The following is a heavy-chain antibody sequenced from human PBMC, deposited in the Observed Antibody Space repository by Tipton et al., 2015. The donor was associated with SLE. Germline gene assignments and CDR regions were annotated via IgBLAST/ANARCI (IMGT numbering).Heavy chain of an antibody. V-gene: IGHV4-34*01. J-gene: IGHJ6*03. D-gene: IGHD3-10*01. CDR3: ARIWSPYYYYYMDV. CDR2: INHSGST. Sequence: TLSLTCAVYGGSFSGYYWSWIRQPPGKGLEWIGEINHSGSTNYNPSLKSRVTISVDTSKNQFSLKLSSVTAADTAVYYCARIWSPYYYYYMDVWGKGTTVTVSS. CDR1: GGSFSGYY.